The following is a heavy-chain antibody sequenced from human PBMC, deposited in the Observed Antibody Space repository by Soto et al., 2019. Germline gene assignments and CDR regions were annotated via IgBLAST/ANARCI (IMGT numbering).Heavy chain of an antibody. CDR1: GYTFTSYG. V-gene: IGHV1-69*13. D-gene: IGHD2-15*01. CDR2: IIPIFGTA. J-gene: IGHJ3*02. CDR3: ATQDLAAPLYCSGGSCYSWSAFDI. Sequence: SVKVSCKASGYTFTSYGISWVRQAPGQGLEWMGGIIPIFGTANYAQKFQGRVTITADESTSTAYMELSSLRSEDTAVYYCATQDLAAPLYCSGGSCYSWSAFDIWGQGTMVTVSS.